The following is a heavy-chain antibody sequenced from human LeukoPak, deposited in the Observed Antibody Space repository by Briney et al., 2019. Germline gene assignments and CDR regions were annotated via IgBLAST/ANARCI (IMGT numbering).Heavy chain of an antibody. Sequence: SQTLSLTCAISGDTFSSNTAAWNWIRQSPSRGLEWLGGTYYRSKWNNDYAVSVQNRITINPDTSKNQFSLQLKSATPEDTAVYYCTRQRSTSTDYYGMDVWGQGTTVTVSS. J-gene: IGHJ6*02. CDR2: TYYRSKWNN. V-gene: IGHV6-1*01. D-gene: IGHD6-6*01. CDR1: GDTFSSNTAA. CDR3: TRQRSTSTDYYGMDV.